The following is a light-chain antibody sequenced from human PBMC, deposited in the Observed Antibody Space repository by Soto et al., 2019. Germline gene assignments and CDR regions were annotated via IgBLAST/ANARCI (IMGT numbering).Light chain of an antibody. Sequence: EIVMTQSPATLSVSPGERATLSCRASQSVTSNLAWYQQKPGQAPRLLMYGVSTRATGIPARFGGSGSATELTLTISSLQSEDFAVYYCQQYSQWPLTFGGGTKVEIK. CDR1: QSVTSN. J-gene: IGKJ4*01. CDR3: QQYSQWPLT. V-gene: IGKV3-15*01. CDR2: GVS.